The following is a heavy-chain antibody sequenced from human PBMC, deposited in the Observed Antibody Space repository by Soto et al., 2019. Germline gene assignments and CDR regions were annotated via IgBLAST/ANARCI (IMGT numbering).Heavy chain of an antibody. CDR3: ARDQRWLQSTPHAFDI. CDR2: IIPIFGTA. J-gene: IGHJ3*02. CDR1: GGTFSSYA. Sequence: QVQLVQSGAEVKKPGSSVKVSCKASGGTFSSYAISWVRQAPGQGLEWMGGIIPIFGTANYAQKFQGRVTITANESTSTAYMELSSLRSEDTAVYYCARDQRWLQSTPHAFDIWGQGTMVTVSS. D-gene: IGHD5-12*01. V-gene: IGHV1-69*01.